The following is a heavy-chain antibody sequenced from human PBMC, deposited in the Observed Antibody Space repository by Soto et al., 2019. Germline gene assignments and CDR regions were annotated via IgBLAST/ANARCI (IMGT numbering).Heavy chain of an antibody. Sequence: QVQLVQSGAEVKKPGASVKVSCKASGYTFTSYDINWVRQATGQGLEWMGWMNPNSGNTGYAQKFQGRVTMTSNTSISTAYMELSSLRSEDTAVYYCARGRYSSRPKPNWFDPWGQGTLVTVSS. V-gene: IGHV1-8*01. J-gene: IGHJ5*02. CDR3: ARGRYSSRPKPNWFDP. CDR2: MNPNSGNT. CDR1: GYTFTSYD. D-gene: IGHD2-15*01.